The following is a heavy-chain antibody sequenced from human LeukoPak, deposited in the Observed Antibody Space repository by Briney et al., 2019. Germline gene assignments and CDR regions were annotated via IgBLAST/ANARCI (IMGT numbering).Heavy chain of an antibody. J-gene: IGHJ4*02. CDR1: GFIFSDSY. V-gene: IGHV3-11*01. CDR3: ARGDSSGCPDY. Sequence: GGSLRLSCAASGFIFSDSYMNWIRQAPGKGLEWVSYISTSGNFKNYADSVKGRFTISRDNAKNSLYLQMSSLRADDTAVYYCARGDSSGCPDYWGQGTLVTVSS. D-gene: IGHD3-22*01. CDR2: ISTSGNFK.